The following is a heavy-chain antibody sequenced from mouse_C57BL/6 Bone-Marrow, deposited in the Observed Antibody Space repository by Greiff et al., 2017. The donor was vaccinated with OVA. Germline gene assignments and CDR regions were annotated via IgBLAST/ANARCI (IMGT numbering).Heavy chain of an antibody. CDR1: GYTFTDYY. CDR2: INPYNGGT. V-gene: IGHV1-19*01. J-gene: IGHJ2*01. Sequence: DVKRQESGPVLVKPGDSVKMSCKASGYTFTDYYMNWVKQSHGKSLEWIGVINPYNGGTSYNQNFKGKATLTIDKSSSTAYMELNSLTCEDSAVYYSARGVYYFGYWGQETTLTVSS. CDR3: ARGVYYFGY.